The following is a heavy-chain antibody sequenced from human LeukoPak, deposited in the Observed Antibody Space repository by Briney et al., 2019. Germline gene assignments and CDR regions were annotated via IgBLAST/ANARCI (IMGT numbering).Heavy chain of an antibody. Sequence: SGTQSLTCGVSGGSISGTNWWRWVRQPPGQGLEWIGEISLAGQTNFNPSLNGRVTMSLDKSSNKLYLHLTSVTAADTATYFCSRASGPFCPCGYWGQGTLVVVSS. V-gene: IGHV4-4*02. CDR3: SRASGPFCPCGY. J-gene: IGHJ4*02. CDR1: GGSISGTNW. CDR2: ISLAGQT. D-gene: IGHD1-26*01.